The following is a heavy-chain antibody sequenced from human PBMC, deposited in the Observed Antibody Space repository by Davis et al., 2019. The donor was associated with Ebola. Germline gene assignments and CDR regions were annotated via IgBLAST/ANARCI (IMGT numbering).Heavy chain of an antibody. V-gene: IGHV4-59*01. J-gene: IGHJ6*02. CDR3: AREGAYYDFWSAQPYYGMDV. Sequence: SETLSLTCTVSGGSISSYYWSWIRQPPGKGLEWIGYIYYSGSTNYNPSLKSRVTISVDTSKNQFSLKLSSVTAADTAVYYCAREGAYYDFWSAQPYYGMDVWGQGTTVTVSS. CDR2: IYYSGST. D-gene: IGHD3-3*01. CDR1: GGSISSYY.